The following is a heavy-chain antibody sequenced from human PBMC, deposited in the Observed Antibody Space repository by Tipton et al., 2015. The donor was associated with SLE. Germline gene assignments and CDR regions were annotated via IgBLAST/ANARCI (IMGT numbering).Heavy chain of an antibody. CDR1: GGSMSTYY. Sequence: PGLVKPSETLSLSCTVSGGSMSTYYWSWIRQPPGKGLEWIGYITYSGSTNYNPSLKSRVTISVDTSKNQFSLKLSSVTAADTAVYYCAQAHLWGSYRYASDIWGQGTMVTVSS. V-gene: IGHV4-59*12. CDR3: AQAHLWGSYRYASDI. J-gene: IGHJ3*02. D-gene: IGHD3-16*02. CDR2: ITYSGST.